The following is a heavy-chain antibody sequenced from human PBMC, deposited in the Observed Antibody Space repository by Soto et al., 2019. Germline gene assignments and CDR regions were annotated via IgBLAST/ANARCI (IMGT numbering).Heavy chain of an antibody. Sequence: ELQLVEAGGGLVQPGGSLRLSCAASGFTFSSYWMEWVRQAPGEGLVWVSQISNDGTTTDYADFVKGRFTVFRNNAKNTVNMQMNSLRAEDTAVYYCARDRGRHFDLWGQGTVVTVSS. J-gene: IGHJ3*01. V-gene: IGHV3-74*01. CDR1: GFTFSSYW. CDR2: ISNDGTTT. CDR3: ARDRGRHFDL.